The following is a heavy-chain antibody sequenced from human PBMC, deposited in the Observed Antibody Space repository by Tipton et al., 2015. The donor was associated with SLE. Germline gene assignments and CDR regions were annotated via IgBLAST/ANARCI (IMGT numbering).Heavy chain of an antibody. J-gene: IGHJ4*02. V-gene: IGHV4-59*01. CDR1: GDSISSYY. CDR2: IYYSGTT. Sequence: LRLSCIVSGDSISSYYWSWIRQPPGKGLEWIGYIYYSGTTNYNPSLKSRVTISVDTSKNQFSLKVNSLTAADTAVYYCARVGKYTDSDGYYLYYFDYWGQGTLVTVSS. D-gene: IGHD3-22*01. CDR3: ARVGKYTDSDGYYLYYFDY.